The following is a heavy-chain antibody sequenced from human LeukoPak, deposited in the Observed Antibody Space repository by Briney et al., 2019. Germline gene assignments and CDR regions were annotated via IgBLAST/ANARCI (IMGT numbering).Heavy chain of an antibody. CDR3: ARAGIAAATFDY. Sequence: ASVKVSCKASGYTFTSYAMHWVRQAPGQRLEWMGWINAGNGNTKYSQKFQGRVTITRDTSASTAYMELSSLRSEDTAVYYCARAGIAAATFDYWGQGTMVTVSS. D-gene: IGHD6-13*01. V-gene: IGHV1-3*01. CDR2: INAGNGNT. CDR1: GYTFTSYA. J-gene: IGHJ4*02.